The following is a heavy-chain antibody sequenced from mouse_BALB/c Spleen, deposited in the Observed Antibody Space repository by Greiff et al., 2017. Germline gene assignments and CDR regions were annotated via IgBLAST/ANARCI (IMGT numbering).Heavy chain of an antibody. Sequence: VQLQQSGTVLVRPGASVKMSCKASGYSFTSYWMHWVKQMPGQGLEWFGAIYPGNSDTSYNQKFKGKAKLTAVTSTSTAYMELSSLTNEDSAVYYCTRPPLLRQPRDYWGQGTSVTVSS. V-gene: IGHV1-5*01. CDR1: GYSFTSYW. D-gene: IGHD1-2*01. CDR2: IYPGNSDT. J-gene: IGHJ4*01. CDR3: TRPPLLRQPRDY.